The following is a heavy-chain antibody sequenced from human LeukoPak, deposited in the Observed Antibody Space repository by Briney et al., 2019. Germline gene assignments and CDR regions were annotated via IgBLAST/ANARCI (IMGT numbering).Heavy chain of an antibody. CDR2: IQTSGIT. CDR1: GGSISSYY. J-gene: IGHJ6*03. D-gene: IGHD2-15*01. CDR3: ASVDASPYYYYMDV. Sequence: PSETLSLTCTVSGGSISSYYWSWIRQPAGKGLEWIGRIQTSGITNYNPSLKSRVTMSVDMSKNQFSLKLSSVTAADTAVYYCASVDASPYYYYMDVWGKGTTVTVSS. V-gene: IGHV4-4*07.